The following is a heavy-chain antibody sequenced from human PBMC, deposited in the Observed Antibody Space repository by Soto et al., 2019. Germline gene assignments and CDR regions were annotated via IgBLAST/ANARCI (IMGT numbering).Heavy chain of an antibody. CDR1: GFIFSSYA. D-gene: IGHD2-21*01. Sequence: EVQLLEFGGGLVRPGGSLRLSCAASGFIFSSYAMHWVRQAPGKGLEWVSGISGHGGDIYYADSVKGRFTISRDTATSTLYLQMDSLRADDTAVYYCAREDGGGHFDLWGQGTLVNVSS. CDR2: ISGHGGDI. J-gene: IGHJ4*02. CDR3: AREDGGGHFDL. V-gene: IGHV3-23*01.